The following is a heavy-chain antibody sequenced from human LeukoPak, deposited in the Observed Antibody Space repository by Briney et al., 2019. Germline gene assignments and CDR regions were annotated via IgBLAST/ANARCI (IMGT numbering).Heavy chain of an antibody. CDR3: AKNWQQLVLRLGYFDL. CDR2: ISYDGNNK. Sequence: QTGRSLRLSCAASGFTFSSYGMYWVRQAPGKGLEWVAVISYDGNNKYYVDSVKGRFTISRDNSKNTLYLQMNSLRADDTAVYYCAKNWQQLVLRLGYFDLWGRGTLVTVSS. CDR1: GFTFSSYG. J-gene: IGHJ2*01. V-gene: IGHV3-30*18. D-gene: IGHD6-13*01.